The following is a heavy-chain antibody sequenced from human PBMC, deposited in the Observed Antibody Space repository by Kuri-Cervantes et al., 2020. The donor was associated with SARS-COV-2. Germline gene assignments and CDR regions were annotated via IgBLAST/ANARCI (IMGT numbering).Heavy chain of an antibody. CDR1: GFTVSTYA. D-gene: IGHD2-2*01. Sequence: LSLTCAASGFTVSTYAMSWVRQAPGKGLEWVSAISGSGVSTYYADSVKGRFTISRDNSKNTLYLQMNSLRAEDTAVYYCAKDRYVVVVPAAANHGDYWGQGTLVPSPQ. J-gene: IGHJ4*02. CDR3: AKDRYVVVVPAAANHGDY. CDR2: ISGSGVST. V-gene: IGHV3-23*01.